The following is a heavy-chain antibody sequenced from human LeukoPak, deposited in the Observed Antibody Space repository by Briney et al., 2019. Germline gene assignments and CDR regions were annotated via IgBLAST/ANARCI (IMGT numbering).Heavy chain of an antibody. CDR2: IKQDGSEK. D-gene: IGHD3-10*01. CDR3: ARDEGGSLDY. J-gene: IGHJ4*02. Sequence: GGSLRLSCAASGFTFSYAWMSWVRQAPGKGLEWVANIKQDGSEKYYVDSVKGRFTISRDNAKNSLYLQMNSLRAEDTAVYYCARDEGGSLDYWGQGTLVTVSS. CDR1: GFTFSYAW. V-gene: IGHV3-7*01.